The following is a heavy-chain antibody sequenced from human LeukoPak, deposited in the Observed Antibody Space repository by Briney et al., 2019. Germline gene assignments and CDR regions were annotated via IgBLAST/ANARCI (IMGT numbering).Heavy chain of an antibody. CDR1: GFIFNNYA. CDR2: ISWNSGSI. Sequence: PGGSLRLSCAGSGFIFNNYAMHWVRQPPGKGLEWVSGISWNSGSIDYADSVKGRFTISRDNAKNSLYLQMNSLRVEDTAFYYCARGIAAAGSYWGQGTLVTVSS. V-gene: IGHV3-9*01. CDR3: ARGIAAAGSY. D-gene: IGHD6-13*01. J-gene: IGHJ4*02.